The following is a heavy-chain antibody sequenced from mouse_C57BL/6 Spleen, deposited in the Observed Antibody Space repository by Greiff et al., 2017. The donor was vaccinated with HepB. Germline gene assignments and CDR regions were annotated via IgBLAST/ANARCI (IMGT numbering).Heavy chain of an antibody. Sequence: EVQLVESGPGLVKPSQSLSLTCSVTGYSITSGYYWNWIRQFPGNKLEWMGYISYDGSNNYNPSLKNRISITRDTSKNQFFLKLNSVTTEDTATYYCARGTTGFAYWGQGTLVTVSA. CDR2: ISYDGSN. CDR1: GYSITSGYY. V-gene: IGHV3-6*01. D-gene: IGHD1-1*01. CDR3: ARGTTGFAY. J-gene: IGHJ3*01.